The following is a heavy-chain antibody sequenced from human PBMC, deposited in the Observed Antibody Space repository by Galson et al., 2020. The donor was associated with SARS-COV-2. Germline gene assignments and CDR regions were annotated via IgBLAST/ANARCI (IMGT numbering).Heavy chain of an antibody. CDR2: IYGDGKT. V-gene: IGHV4-4*07. Sequence: SETLSLTCSVSGASINYFYWAWIRQPAGKGLEWIGRIYGDGKTKYNPSLKSRVIMSVDTSKKQFSLKLTSVTAADTAVYYCAKEVRGVVTAEQRSDVVGDGTFVKYNWLGPWGQGTLVTVSS. CDR3: AKEVRGVVTAEQRSDVVGDGTFVKYNWLGP. CDR1: GASINYFY. J-gene: IGHJ5*02. D-gene: IGHD1-26*01.